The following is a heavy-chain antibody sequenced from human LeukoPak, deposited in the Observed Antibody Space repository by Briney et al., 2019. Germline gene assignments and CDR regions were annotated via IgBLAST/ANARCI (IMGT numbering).Heavy chain of an antibody. V-gene: IGHV3-33*01. CDR1: GFTFSSYG. CDR2: IWYDGSNK. Sequence: PGGSLRLSCAASGFTFSSYGMHWVRQAPGKGLEWVAVIWYDGSNKYYADSVKGRFTISRDNSKNTLYLQMNSLRAEDTAVYYCARDNQPGSSWSLDYWAREPWSPSPQ. CDR3: ARDNQPGSSWSLDY. D-gene: IGHD6-13*01. J-gene: IGHJ4*02.